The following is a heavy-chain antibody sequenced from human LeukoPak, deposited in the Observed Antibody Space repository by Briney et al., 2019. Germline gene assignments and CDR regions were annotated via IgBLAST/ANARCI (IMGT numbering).Heavy chain of an antibody. CDR2: MNPNSGNT. CDR3: ARELGGYCSGGSCYSEYYFDY. D-gene: IGHD2-15*01. J-gene: IGHJ4*02. CDR1: GYTFTSYD. V-gene: IGHV1-8*01. Sequence: GASVKVSCKASGYTFTSYDINWVRQATGQGLEWMGWMNPNSGNTGYAQKFQGRVTMTRNTSISTAYMELSSLRSEDTAVYYCARELGGYCSGGSCYSEYYFDYWGQGTLVTVSS.